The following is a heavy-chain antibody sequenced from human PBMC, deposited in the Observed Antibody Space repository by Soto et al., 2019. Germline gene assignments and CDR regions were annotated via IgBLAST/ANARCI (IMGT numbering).Heavy chain of an antibody. D-gene: IGHD6-19*01. CDR2: ISAYNGNT. CDR3: ARDYIRTRAVAGTSDY. CDR1: GYTFTSYG. Sequence: GASVKVSCKASGYTFTSYGISWVRQAPGQGLEWMGWISAYNGNTNYAQKLQGRVTMTTDTSTSTAYMELRSLRSDDTAVYYCARDYIRTRAVAGTSDYWGQGTLVTVSS. J-gene: IGHJ4*02. V-gene: IGHV1-18*01.